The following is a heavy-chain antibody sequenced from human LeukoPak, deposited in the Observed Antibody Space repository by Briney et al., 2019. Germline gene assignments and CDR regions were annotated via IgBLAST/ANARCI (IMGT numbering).Heavy chain of an antibody. D-gene: IGHD2-21*02. CDR1: GGTFSSYA. CDR3: ASRYCGGDCYPTRHLDI. V-gene: IGHV1-69*04. CDR2: IIPIFGIA. J-gene: IGHJ3*02. Sequence: SVKVSCKASGGTFSSYAISWVRQAPGQGLEWMGRIIPIFGIADYAQKFQGRVTITADKSTSTAYMELSSLRSEDTAVYYCASRYCGGDCYPTRHLDIWGQGTMVTVSS.